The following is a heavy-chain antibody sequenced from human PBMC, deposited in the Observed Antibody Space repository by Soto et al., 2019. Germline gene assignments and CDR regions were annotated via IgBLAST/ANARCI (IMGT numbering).Heavy chain of an antibody. Sequence: PGESLKISCKGSGYSFTSYWIGWVRQMPGKGLEWMGIIYPGDSDTRYSPSFQGQVTISADKSISTAYLQWSSLKASDTAMYYCARPREAGKYYYGVEVWGKGTRFTVPS. CDR1: GYSFTSYW. D-gene: IGHD1-1*01. V-gene: IGHV5-51*01. CDR2: IYPGDSDT. J-gene: IGHJ6*04. CDR3: ARPREAGKYYYGVEV.